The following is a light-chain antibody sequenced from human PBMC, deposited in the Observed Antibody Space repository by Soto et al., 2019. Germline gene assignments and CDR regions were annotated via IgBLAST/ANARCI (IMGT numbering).Light chain of an antibody. J-gene: IGKJ4*01. CDR1: QSVSSSY. CDR3: QQRSNWPLS. V-gene: IGKV3D-20*02. CDR2: GAS. Sequence: DNGLTNSLGTLSFPQKDAATPSFRASQSVSSSYIAWYQQRPGQTPSLLIYGASTRATGIPDRFSGSGSGTHFTLTISRLEPGDFAVYYCQQRSNWPLSFGGGTKVDIK.